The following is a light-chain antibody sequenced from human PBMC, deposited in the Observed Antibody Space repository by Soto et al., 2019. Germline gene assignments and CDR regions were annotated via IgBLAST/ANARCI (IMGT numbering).Light chain of an antibody. CDR2: GAS. J-gene: IGKJ1*01. V-gene: IGKV3-20*01. CDR3: HQYGSSPQT. CDR1: QSVSSN. Sequence: EIVMTQSPATLSVSPGERATLSCRASQSVSSNLAWYQQKPGQAPRLLIYGASSRATGIPDRFSGSGSGTDFTLTISRLEPEDFAVYYCHQYGSSPQTFGQGTKV.